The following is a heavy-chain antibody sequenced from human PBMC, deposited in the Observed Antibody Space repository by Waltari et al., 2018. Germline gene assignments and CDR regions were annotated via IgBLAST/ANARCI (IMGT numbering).Heavy chain of an antibody. CDR1: GFTFSSYW. J-gene: IGHJ3*02. CDR3: AKDIAAAGLDAFDI. D-gene: IGHD6-13*01. V-gene: IGHV3-7*03. CDR2: IKQDGSEK. Sequence: EVQLVESGGGLVQPGGSLRLSCAASGFTFSSYWMSWVRQAPGKGLEWVANIKQDGSEKYYVDSVKGRFTISRDNAKNSLYLQMNSLRAEDTALYYCAKDIAAAGLDAFDIWGQGTMVTVSS.